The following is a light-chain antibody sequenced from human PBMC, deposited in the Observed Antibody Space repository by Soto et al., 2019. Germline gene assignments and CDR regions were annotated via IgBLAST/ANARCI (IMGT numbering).Light chain of an antibody. CDR3: NSYTRSTTCV. J-gene: IGLJ3*02. Sequence: QSVLTQPASVSGSPGQSITISCTGTSSDVGGYNYVSWYQQHPGKAPKLMIYEVSNRPSGVSNRFSGSKSGNTASLTISGLQAEDEADYYCNSYTRSTTCVFGGGTKLTVL. CDR1: SSDVGGYNY. CDR2: EVS. V-gene: IGLV2-14*01.